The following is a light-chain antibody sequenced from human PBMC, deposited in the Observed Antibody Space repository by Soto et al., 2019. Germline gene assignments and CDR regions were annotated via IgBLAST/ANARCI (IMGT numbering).Light chain of an antibody. CDR3: SSYTSSSPYV. J-gene: IGLJ1*01. Sequence: QSALTQPASVSGSPGQSITISCTGTSSDVGGYNYVSWYQQHPGKAPKLMIYDVSNRPSGVSNRFSRSKSGNTASLTISGLQAEDEADYYCSSYTSSSPYVFGTGTKLTVL. V-gene: IGLV2-14*01. CDR1: SSDVGGYNY. CDR2: DVS.